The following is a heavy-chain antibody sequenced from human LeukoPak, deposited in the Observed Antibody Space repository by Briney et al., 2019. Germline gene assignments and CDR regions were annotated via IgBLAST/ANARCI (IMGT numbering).Heavy chain of an antibody. CDR2: ISHSGST. D-gene: IGHD5-18*01. V-gene: IGHV4-34*01. J-gene: IGHJ3*02. CDR1: GGSFSDYY. CDR3: ARSNGGYSYGYSAFEI. Sequence: PSETLSLTCAVYGGSFSDYYWSWIRQPPGKGLEWLGEISHSGSTNYNPSLKSRVTISVDTSKNQFSLKLSSVTAADTAVYYCARSNGGYSYGYSAFEIWGQGTMVTVSS.